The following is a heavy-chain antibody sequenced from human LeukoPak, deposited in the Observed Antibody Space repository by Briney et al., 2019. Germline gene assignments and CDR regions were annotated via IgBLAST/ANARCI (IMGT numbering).Heavy chain of an antibody. V-gene: IGHV3-33*01. CDR1: GFTFSSYG. J-gene: IGHJ6*03. CDR2: IWYDGSNK. Sequence: GRSLRLSCAASGFTFSSYGMHWVRQAPGKGLEWVAVIWYDGSNKYYADSVKGRFTISRDNSKNTLYLQMNSLRAEDTAVYYCAREGFLQQLSMDVWGKGTTVTVSS. D-gene: IGHD6-13*01. CDR3: AREGFLQQLSMDV.